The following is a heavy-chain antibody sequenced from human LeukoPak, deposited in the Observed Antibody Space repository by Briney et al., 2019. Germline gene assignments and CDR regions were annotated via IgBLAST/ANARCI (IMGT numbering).Heavy chain of an antibody. V-gene: IGHV4-39*01. D-gene: IGHD6-19*01. J-gene: IGHJ4*02. Sequence: SETLSLTCTVSGGSISSSSYSWGWIRQPPGKGLEWIGSIYYGGSTYCNPSLESRVTISVDTSKNQFSLKLSSVTAADTAVYYCARGTLYRGWSYYLDFWGQGSQVTVSS. CDR1: GGSISSSSYS. CDR2: IYYGGST. CDR3: ARGTLYRGWSYYLDF.